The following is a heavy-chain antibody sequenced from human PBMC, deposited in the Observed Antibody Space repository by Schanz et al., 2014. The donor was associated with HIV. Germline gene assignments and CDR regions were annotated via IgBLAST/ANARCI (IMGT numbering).Heavy chain of an antibody. Sequence: VQLVQSGAEVKKPGSSVKVSCKSSGGTFSSYAITWVRQAPGQGLEWVGGILPIFGTSHYAQKFQGRVTITADESTTTTYMQLSSLRSEDTAVYYCAREGGQYKHYGRDVWGKVTRGNVSS. V-gene: IGHV1-69*01. J-gene: IGHJ6*04. CDR2: ILPIFGTS. CDR3: AREGGQYKHYGRDV. CDR1: GGTFSSYA. D-gene: IGHD1-20*01.